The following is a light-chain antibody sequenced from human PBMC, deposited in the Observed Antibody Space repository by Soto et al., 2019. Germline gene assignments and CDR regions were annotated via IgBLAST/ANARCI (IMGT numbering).Light chain of an antibody. J-gene: IGLJ7*01. CDR2: STN. CDR3: VLYMGSGISV. Sequence: QTVVTQEPSFSVSPGGTVTLTFGLSSGSVSTSNYPSWYQQTPGQAPRTLIYSTNIRSSGVPDRFSGSILGNKAALTITGAQADDESDYYCVLYMGSGISVFGGGTQLTVL. V-gene: IGLV8-61*01. CDR1: SGSVSTSNY.